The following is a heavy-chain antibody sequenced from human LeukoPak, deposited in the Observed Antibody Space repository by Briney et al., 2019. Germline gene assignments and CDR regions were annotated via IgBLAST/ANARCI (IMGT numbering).Heavy chain of an antibody. J-gene: IGHJ5*02. CDR2: MNPNSGGT. CDR1: GYTFTSYD. Sequence: ASVKVSCKASGYTFTSYDINWVRQATGQGLEWMGWMNPNSGGTNYAQKFQGRVTMTRDTSISTAYMELSRLRSDDTAVYYCARDHYDSSGYYPYNWFDPWGQGTLVTVSS. CDR3: ARDHYDSSGYYPYNWFDP. D-gene: IGHD3-22*01. V-gene: IGHV1-2*02.